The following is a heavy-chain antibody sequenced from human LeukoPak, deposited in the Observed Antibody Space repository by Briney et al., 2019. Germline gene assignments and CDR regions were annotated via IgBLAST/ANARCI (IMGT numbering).Heavy chain of an antibody. J-gene: IGHJ4*02. CDR1: GFTFSSYA. D-gene: IGHD3-22*01. CDR3: AKDPREWRYYDSSLNALLTGQFDY. V-gene: IGHV3-23*01. Sequence: GGSLRLSCAASGFTFSSYAMSWVRQAPGKGLEWVSAISGSGGSTYYADPVKGRFTISRDNSKNTLYLQMNSLRAEDTAIYYCAKDPREWRYYDSSLNALLTGQFDYWGQGTLVTVSS. CDR2: ISGSGGST.